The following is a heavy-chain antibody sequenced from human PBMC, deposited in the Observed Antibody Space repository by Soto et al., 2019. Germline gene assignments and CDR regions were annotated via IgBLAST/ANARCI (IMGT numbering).Heavy chain of an antibody. V-gene: IGHV3-48*03. CDR1: GFTFSSYE. CDR3: ARDLGRAFDI. CDR2: ISSSGSTI. Sequence: GGSLRLSCAASGFTFSSYEMDWVRQAPGKGLEWVSYISSSGSTIYYADSVKGRFTISRDNAKNSLYLQMNSLRAEDTAVYYCARDLGRAFDIWGQGTMVTVSS. J-gene: IGHJ3*02.